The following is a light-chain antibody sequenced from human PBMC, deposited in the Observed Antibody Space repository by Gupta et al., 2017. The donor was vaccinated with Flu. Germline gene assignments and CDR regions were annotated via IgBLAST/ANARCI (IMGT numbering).Light chain of an antibody. CDR1: ESVSNY. Sequence: TLFLAPGERATLTCRARESVSNYFNWHRLKPSHAPTPILFDMYDWASCPAARFSGSGWGTDSHLTLTSLDLEDYEVYKCHQRNNSRPRLTFGQGTKLEI. V-gene: IGKV3-11*01. CDR3: HQRNNSRPRLT. CDR2: DMY. J-gene: IGKJ5*01.